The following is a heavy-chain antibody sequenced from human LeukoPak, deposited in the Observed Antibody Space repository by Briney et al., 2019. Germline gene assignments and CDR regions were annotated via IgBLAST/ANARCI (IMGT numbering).Heavy chain of an antibody. CDR1: GFTFSNYW. D-gene: IGHD2/OR15-2a*01. CDR3: AASIGYSYTLDG. Sequence: GGSLRLSCAASGFTFSNYWVAWVRQAPGKGLEWVANIKQDGSVKYYEDSVKGRFTISRDNAKNSLYLQMNSLGAEDTALYYCAASIGYSYTLDGWGQGTTVTVSS. J-gene: IGHJ6*02. V-gene: IGHV3-7*01. CDR2: IKQDGSVK.